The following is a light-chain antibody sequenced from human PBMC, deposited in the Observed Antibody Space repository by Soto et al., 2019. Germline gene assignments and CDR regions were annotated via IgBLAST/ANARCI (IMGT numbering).Light chain of an antibody. CDR2: GAS. CDR3: QQFGSSSCT. V-gene: IGKV3-20*01. CDR1: QSVSRNS. Sequence: EIVLTQSPGTLSLSPGERPTLSCRASQSVSRNSLAWYQQKPGQAPRLLIYGASSRATGVPDRFSGSGSGTDFTLPISRLEPEDFAVYYCQQFGSSSCTFGQGTKLEIK. J-gene: IGKJ2*02.